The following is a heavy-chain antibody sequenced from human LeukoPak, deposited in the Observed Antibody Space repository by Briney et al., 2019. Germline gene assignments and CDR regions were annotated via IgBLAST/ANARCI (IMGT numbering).Heavy chain of an antibody. Sequence: GGSLRLSCAASGFTFTSNWMTWVRQAPGKGLEWVANINQGGSEKYYVDSVKGRFTISRDNTKNSLYLQMSSLRAEDTAIYYCARARTILGFWGQGTLVTVSS. CDR1: GFTFTSNW. J-gene: IGHJ1*01. V-gene: IGHV3-7*01. CDR3: ARARTILGF. D-gene: IGHD2-8*01. CDR2: INQGGSEK.